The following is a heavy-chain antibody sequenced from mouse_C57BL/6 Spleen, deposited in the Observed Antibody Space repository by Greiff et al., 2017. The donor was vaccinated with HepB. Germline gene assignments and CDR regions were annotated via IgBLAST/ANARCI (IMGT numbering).Heavy chain of an antibody. CDR1: GFSLTSYG. Sequence: QVQLKESGPGLVQPSQSLSITCTASGFSLTSYGVHWVRQSPGKGLEWLGVIWSGGSTDYNAAFISSLSISKDNSKSQVFFKMNSLQADDTAIYYCARCSPYYEYEDAMDYWGQGTSVTVSS. D-gene: IGHD2-4*01. CDR3: ARCSPYYEYEDAMDY. J-gene: IGHJ4*01. CDR2: IWSGGST. V-gene: IGHV2-2*01.